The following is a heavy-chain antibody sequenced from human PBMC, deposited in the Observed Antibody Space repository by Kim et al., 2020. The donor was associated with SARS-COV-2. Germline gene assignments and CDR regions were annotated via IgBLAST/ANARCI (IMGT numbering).Heavy chain of an antibody. CDR3: ARDNVDTAMVSNFDY. Sequence: GGSLRLSCAASGFTFSSYAMHWVRQAPGKGLEWVAVISYDGSNKYYADSVKGRFTISRDNSKNTLYLQMNSLRAEDTAVYYCARDNVDTAMVSNFDYWGQGTLVTVSS. J-gene: IGHJ4*02. V-gene: IGHV3-30*04. CDR2: ISYDGSNK. CDR1: GFTFSSYA. D-gene: IGHD5-18*01.